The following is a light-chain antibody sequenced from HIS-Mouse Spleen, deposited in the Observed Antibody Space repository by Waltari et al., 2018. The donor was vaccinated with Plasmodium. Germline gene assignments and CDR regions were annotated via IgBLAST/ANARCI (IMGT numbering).Light chain of an antibody. Sequence: DIQMTPSPSSLSASVGDRVTITCRESQSISSYLNWYQQKPGKAPKLLIYAASSLQSGVPSRFSGSGSGTDFTLTISSLQPEDFATYYCQQSHTFGQGTKLEIK. CDR2: AAS. CDR3: QQSHT. CDR1: QSISSY. J-gene: IGKJ2*01. V-gene: IGKV1-39*01.